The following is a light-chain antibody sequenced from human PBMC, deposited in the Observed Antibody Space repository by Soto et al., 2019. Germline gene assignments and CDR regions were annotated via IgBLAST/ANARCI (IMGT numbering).Light chain of an antibody. Sequence: QSVLTQPPSASGTPGQTVTISCTGSSSNIESHNVNSYQQLPGTAPKHLIFANNRRPSGVPSRLSASNSGTSGSLAISGLQSEDDADYYCAAWDDSLNGWVFGGGTQLTVL. CDR3: AAWDDSLNGWV. J-gene: IGLJ3*02. CDR2: ANN. CDR1: SSNIESHN. V-gene: IGLV1-44*01.